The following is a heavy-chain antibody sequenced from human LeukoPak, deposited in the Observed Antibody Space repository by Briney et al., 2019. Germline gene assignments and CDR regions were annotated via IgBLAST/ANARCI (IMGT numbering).Heavy chain of an antibody. CDR3: AREGSGSPHYGMDV. Sequence: PTGGSLRLSCAASAFTFDVYGMSSARHAAGKGLEWVSGINWKGGTTGYADSVKGRFTIYRDNAKNSLYLQMNSLRAEDTALYYCAREGSGSPHYGMDVWGQRTTVTVSS. D-gene: IGHD3-10*01. V-gene: IGHV3-20*04. CDR1: AFTFDVYG. J-gene: IGHJ6*02. CDR2: INWKGGTT.